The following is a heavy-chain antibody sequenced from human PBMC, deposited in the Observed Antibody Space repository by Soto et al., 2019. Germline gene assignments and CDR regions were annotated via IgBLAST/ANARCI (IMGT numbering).Heavy chain of an antibody. D-gene: IGHD3-10*01. CDR3: AREPGGEYPYGSYYYFFHGMDV. J-gene: IGHJ6*02. V-gene: IGHV6-1*01. Sequence: SQTLSLTCAISGDSVSSNSAAWNWIRQSPSRGLEWLGRTYYRSKWYNDYPISVKVRITINPDTSKNRFSLQLNSVTHEDTALYSCAREPGGEYPYGSYYYFFHGMDVWGQGTTVTVSS. CDR2: TYYRSKWYN. CDR1: GDSVSSNSAA.